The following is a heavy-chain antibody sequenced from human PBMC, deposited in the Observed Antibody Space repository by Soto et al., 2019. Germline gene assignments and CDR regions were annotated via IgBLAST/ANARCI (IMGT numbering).Heavy chain of an antibody. J-gene: IGHJ6*03. V-gene: IGHV1-69*02. CDR2: IIPILGIA. CDR1: GGTFSSYT. CDR3: ARRPLWSSYSDYYYMDV. Sequence: SVKVSCKASGGTFSSYTISXLRQAPGKGLEWMGRIIPILGIANYAQKFQGRVTITADKSTSTAYMELSSLRSEDTAVYYCARRPLWSSYSDYYYMDVWGKGTTVTVSS. D-gene: IGHD3-3*01.